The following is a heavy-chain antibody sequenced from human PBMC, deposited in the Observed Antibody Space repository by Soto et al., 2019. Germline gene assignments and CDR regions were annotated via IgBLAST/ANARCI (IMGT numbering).Heavy chain of an antibody. CDR3: AQDMGMVVGPGYFNS. CDR1: GFTFDDYA. V-gene: IGHV3-9*01. CDR2: INWNGAGR. J-gene: IGHJ4*02. D-gene: IGHD3-10*01. Sequence: EVQLVESGGGLVQPGRSLRLSCTASGFTFDDYAMHWVRQAPGKGLEWVSGINWNGAGRAYADSVKGRFTISRDDAKDSLYLQMSSLRAEDTAFYFCAQDMGMVVGPGYFNSWGQGTLVTVSS.